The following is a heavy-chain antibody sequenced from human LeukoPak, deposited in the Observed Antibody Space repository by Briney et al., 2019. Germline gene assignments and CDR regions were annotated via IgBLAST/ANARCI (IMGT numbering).Heavy chain of an antibody. CDR1: GFTFDTFS. D-gene: IGHD4-23*01. CDR2: ISRSGTET. CDR3: AKKSPDSSGNPAYD. V-gene: IGHV3-23*01. Sequence: PGGSLRLSCAASGFTFDTFSMNWVRQAPGKGLEWVSVISRSGTETYHADSVRGRFTISRDNAKNTLYLQMNSLRAEDTAVYYCAKKSPDSSGNPAYDWGQGTLVTVSS. J-gene: IGHJ4*02.